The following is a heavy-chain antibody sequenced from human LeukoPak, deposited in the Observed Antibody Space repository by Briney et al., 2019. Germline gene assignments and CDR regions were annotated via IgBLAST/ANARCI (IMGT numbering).Heavy chain of an antibody. CDR2: IYPGGSDT. J-gene: IGHJ1*01. CDR1: GYRFNYW. V-gene: IGHV5-51*01. D-gene: IGHD6-19*01. CDR3: ARAVAGAPEYFQH. Sequence: GESLKISCKGSGYRFNYWIGWVRQMPGKGLEWMGVIYPGGSDTRYSPSFQGQVTISADKSISTAYLQWSSLKASDTAMYYCARAVAGAPEYFQHWGQGTLVTVSS.